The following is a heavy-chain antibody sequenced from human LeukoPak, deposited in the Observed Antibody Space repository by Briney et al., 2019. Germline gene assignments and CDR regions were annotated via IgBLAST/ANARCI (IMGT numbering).Heavy chain of an antibody. D-gene: IGHD6-13*01. J-gene: IGHJ3*02. CDR3: ASAGRVGDIFDI. V-gene: IGHV3-74*01. CDR1: GFTFRSFW. CDR2: INRGGSSI. Sequence: GGSLRLSCAASGFTFRSFWMYGVRQAPGKGLVWVARINRGGSSIGYADSVKGRFIISRDNAKNTLSLQMDSLRAEDTAVYFCASAGRVGDIFDIWGQGTMVTVSS.